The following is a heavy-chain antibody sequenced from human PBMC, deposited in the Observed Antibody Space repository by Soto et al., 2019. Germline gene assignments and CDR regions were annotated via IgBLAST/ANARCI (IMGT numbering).Heavy chain of an antibody. Sequence: SETLSLTCTVSGGSISSGGYYWSWIRQHPGKGLEWIGYIYYSGSTYYNPSLKSRVTISVDTSKNQFSLKLSSVTAADTAVYYCARAFCSGGSCYNREENPYYFDYWGQGTLVTVSS. J-gene: IGHJ4*02. V-gene: IGHV4-31*03. CDR2: IYYSGST. CDR3: ARAFCSGGSCYNREENPYYFDY. CDR1: GGSISSGGYY. D-gene: IGHD2-15*01.